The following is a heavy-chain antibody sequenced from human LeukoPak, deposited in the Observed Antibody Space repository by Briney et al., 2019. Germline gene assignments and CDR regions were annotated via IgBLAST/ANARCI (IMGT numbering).Heavy chain of an antibody. CDR3: ARAYKLDY. D-gene: IGHD2-2*01. CDR2: INHSGST. V-gene: IGHV4-34*01. Sequence: PSETLSLTCAVYGGSFSGYYWSWIRQPPGKGLEWIGEINHSGSTNYDPSLKSRVTISVDTSKNQFSLKLSSVTAADMAVYYCARAYKLDYWGQGTLVTVSS. CDR1: GGSFSGYY. J-gene: IGHJ4*02.